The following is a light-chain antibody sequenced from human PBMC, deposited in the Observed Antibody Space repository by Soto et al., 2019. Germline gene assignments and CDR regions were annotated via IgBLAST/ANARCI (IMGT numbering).Light chain of an antibody. J-gene: IGKJ2*01. Sequence: EIVLTQSPGTLSLSPGERATLSCRASQSVSSSYLAWYQQKPGQAPRLLIYGASSRDTGIPDRFSGSGSGTDFTLTISRLEPDDYAVYCCQQYGSSPVTFSQGTKLEIK. CDR3: QQYGSSPVT. V-gene: IGKV3-20*01. CDR2: GAS. CDR1: QSVSSSY.